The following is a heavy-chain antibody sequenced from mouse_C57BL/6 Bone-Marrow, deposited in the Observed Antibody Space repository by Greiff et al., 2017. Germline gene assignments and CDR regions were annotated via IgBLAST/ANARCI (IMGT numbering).Heavy chain of an antibody. Sequence: SGPELVKPGASVKMSCKASGYTFTDYNMHWVKQSHGKSLEWIGYINPNNGGTSYNQKFKGKATLTVNKSSSTAYMELRSLTSEDSAVYYCARKGILRGSFDYWGQGTTLTVSS. D-gene: IGHD5-2*01. CDR2: INPNNGGT. V-gene: IGHV1-22*01. J-gene: IGHJ2*01. CDR3: ARKGILRGSFDY. CDR1: GYTFTDYN.